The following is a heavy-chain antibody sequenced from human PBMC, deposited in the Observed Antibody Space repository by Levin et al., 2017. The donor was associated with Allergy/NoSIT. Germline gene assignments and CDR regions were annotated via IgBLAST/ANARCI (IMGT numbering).Heavy chain of an antibody. J-gene: IGHJ6*02. Sequence: ASVKVSCKASGYTFTGYYMHWVRQAPGQGLEWMGRINPNSGGTNYAQKFQGRVTMTRDTSISTAYMELSRLRSDDTAVYYCARVGATYYYYYYGMDVWGQGTTVTVSS. CDR1: GYTFTGYY. V-gene: IGHV1-2*06. CDR3: ARVGATYYYYYYGMDV. CDR2: INPNSGGT. D-gene: IGHD1-26*01.